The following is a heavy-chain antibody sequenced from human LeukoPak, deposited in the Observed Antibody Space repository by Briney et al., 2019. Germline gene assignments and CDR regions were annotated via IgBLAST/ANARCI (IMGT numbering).Heavy chain of an antibody. CDR1: GFTFSSYG. CDR3: ARDKNYYGSGSPSLDAFDI. D-gene: IGHD3-10*01. V-gene: IGHV3-30*03. CDR2: TSNDGSNK. J-gene: IGHJ3*02. Sequence: GGSLRLSCAASGFTFSSYGMHWVRQAPGKGLEWVAVTSNDGSNKEYADSVKGRFTISKDSSKNTLYLHMNSLRAEDTAVYYCARDKNYYGSGSPSLDAFDIWGQGTMVTVSS.